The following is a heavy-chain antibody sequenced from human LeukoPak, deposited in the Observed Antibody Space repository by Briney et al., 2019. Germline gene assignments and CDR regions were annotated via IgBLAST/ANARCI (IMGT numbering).Heavy chain of an antibody. D-gene: IGHD4-11*01. Sequence: PGGSPRLSCAASGFTVSSNYMSWVRQAPGKGLEWVSVIYADGRTYYADSVKDRFTISRDISKNTVYIHVNSLRAEDTAVYYCVRDDYNSGAFDIWGQGTMVTVSS. CDR1: GFTVSSNY. J-gene: IGHJ3*02. V-gene: IGHV3-66*01. CDR3: VRDDYNSGAFDI. CDR2: IYADGRT.